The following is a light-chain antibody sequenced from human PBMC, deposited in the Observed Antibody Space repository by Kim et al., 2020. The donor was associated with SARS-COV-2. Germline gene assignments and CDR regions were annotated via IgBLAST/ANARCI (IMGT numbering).Light chain of an antibody. V-gene: IGLV3-19*01. CDR2: GKN. CDR3: NSRDSSGNHVV. J-gene: IGLJ2*01. Sequence: LGQTVRITCQGDSLRSYYASWYQQKPGQAPVLVIYGKNNRPSGIPDRFSGSSSGNTASLTITGAQAEDEADYYCNSRDSSGNHVVFGGGTKLTVL. CDR1: SLRSYY.